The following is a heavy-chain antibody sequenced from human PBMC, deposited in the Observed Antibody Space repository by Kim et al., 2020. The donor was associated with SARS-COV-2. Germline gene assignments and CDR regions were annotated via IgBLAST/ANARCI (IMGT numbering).Heavy chain of an antibody. CDR2: IYYSGST. D-gene: IGHD4-17*01. J-gene: IGHJ4*02. Sequence: SETLSLTCTVSGGSISSSSYYWGWIRQPPGKGLEWIGSIYYSGSTYYNPSLKSRVTISVDTSKNQFSLKLSSVTAADTAVYYCARQIPDYGDQLYYFDYWGQGTLVTVSS. CDR1: GGSISSSSYY. V-gene: IGHV4-39*07. CDR3: ARQIPDYGDQLYYFDY.